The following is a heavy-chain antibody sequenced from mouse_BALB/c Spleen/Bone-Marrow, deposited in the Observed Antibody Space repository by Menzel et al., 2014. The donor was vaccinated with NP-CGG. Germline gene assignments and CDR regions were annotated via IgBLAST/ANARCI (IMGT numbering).Heavy chain of an antibody. CDR1: GYSLTSYW. Sequence: EVQLQQSGTVLARPGASVKMSCKASGYSLTSYWMHWVKQRPGQGLEWIGAIYPGNSDTSYNQKFKGKAKLTAVTSASTAYMELSSLTNEDSAVNYCTRGEYGPLGGFDYWGQGTTLTVSS. D-gene: IGHD2-10*02. J-gene: IGHJ2*01. V-gene: IGHV1-5*01. CDR2: IYPGNSDT. CDR3: TRGEYGPLGGFDY.